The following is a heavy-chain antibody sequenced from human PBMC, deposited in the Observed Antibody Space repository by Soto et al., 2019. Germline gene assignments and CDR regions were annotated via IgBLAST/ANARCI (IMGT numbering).Heavy chain of an antibody. CDR1: GGSISSGGYY. CDR2: IYYSGST. CDR3: ARFPRPQLYGDYHHDY. J-gene: IGHJ4*02. V-gene: IGHV4-31*03. D-gene: IGHD4-17*01. Sequence: QVQLPQSGPGLVKPSQTLSLPCTVSGGSISSGGYYWSWIRQHPGKGLEWIGYIYYSGSTYYNPSLKSRVTISVDTSKNQFSLKLSSVTAADTAVYYCARFPRPQLYGDYHHDYWGQGTLVTVSS.